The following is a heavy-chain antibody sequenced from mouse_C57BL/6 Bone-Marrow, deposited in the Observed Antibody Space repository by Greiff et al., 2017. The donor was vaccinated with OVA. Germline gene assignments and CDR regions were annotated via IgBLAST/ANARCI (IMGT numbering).Heavy chain of an antibody. J-gene: IGHJ4*01. CDR3: ASEAQATFAMDY. CDR1: GYTFTSYW. CDR2: IHPNSGST. D-gene: IGHD3-2*02. Sequence: QVQLKQPGAELVKPGASVKLSCKASGYTFTSYWMHWVKQRPGQGLEWIGMIHPNSGSTNYNEKFKSKATLTVDKSSSTAYMQLSSLTSEDSAVYYCASEAQATFAMDYWGQGTSVTVSS. V-gene: IGHV1-64*01.